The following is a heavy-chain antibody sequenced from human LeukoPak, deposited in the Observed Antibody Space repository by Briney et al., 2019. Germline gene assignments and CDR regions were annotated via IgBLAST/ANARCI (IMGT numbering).Heavy chain of an antibody. CDR3: ARSVATTYAGYYYYYMDV. D-gene: IGHD5-12*01. V-gene: IGHV4-4*07. CDR1: GGSISSYY. J-gene: IGHJ6*03. CDR2: IYTSGST. Sequence: PLETLSLTCTVSGGSISSYYWSWIRQPPGKGLEWIGRIYTSGSTNYNPSLKSRVTMSVDTSKNEFSLKLSSVTAADTAVYYCARSVATTYAGYYYYYMDVWGKGTTVTVSS.